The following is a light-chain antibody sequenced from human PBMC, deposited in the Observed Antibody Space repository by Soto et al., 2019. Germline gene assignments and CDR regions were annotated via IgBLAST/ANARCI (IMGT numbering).Light chain of an antibody. V-gene: IGKV3-11*01. CDR2: GAS. J-gene: IGKJ1*01. Sequence: EIVMTQSPATLSVSPGEGATLSCRASQSVSSKLAWYQQKPGQAPRLLMYGASNRATGIPARFSGSGSGTDFTLTISSLEPEDFAVYYCQQRSNWPRTFGQGQGGYQ. CDR1: QSVSSK. CDR3: QQRSNWPRT.